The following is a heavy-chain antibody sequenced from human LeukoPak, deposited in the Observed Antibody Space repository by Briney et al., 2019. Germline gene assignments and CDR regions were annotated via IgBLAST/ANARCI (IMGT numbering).Heavy chain of an antibody. Sequence: GGSLRLSCAASGFTFADHATSWVRQAPGKGLEWVSAISASGDNTYYADSVKGRFTISRDNSKNTLYLQMNSLRAEDTAVYYCAKDAGEYSSSWTPYYYYMDVWGKGTTVTVSS. J-gene: IGHJ6*03. CDR3: AKDAGEYSSSWTPYYYYMDV. CDR1: GFTFADHA. V-gene: IGHV3-23*01. CDR2: ISASGDNT. D-gene: IGHD6-13*01.